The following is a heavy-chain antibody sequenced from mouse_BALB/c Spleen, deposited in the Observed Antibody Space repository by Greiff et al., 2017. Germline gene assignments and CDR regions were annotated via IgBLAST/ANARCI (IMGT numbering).Heavy chain of an antibody. Sequence: EVQLQQSGAELVRPGALVKLSCKASGFNIKDYYMHWVKQRPEQGLEWIGWIDPENGNTIYDPKFQGKARITADTASNTAYLQLSSLTSEDTAVYYCAVPNWEGFAYWGQGTLVTVSA. D-gene: IGHD4-1*01. CDR1: GFNIKDYY. V-gene: IGHV14-1*02. J-gene: IGHJ3*01. CDR2: IDPENGNT. CDR3: AVPNWEGFAY.